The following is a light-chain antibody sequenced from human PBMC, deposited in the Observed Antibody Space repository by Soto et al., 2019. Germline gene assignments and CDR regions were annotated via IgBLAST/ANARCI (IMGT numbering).Light chain of an antibody. CDR1: QSVSSSY. Sequence: EIVLTQSPGTLSLSPGERATLSCRASQSVSSSYLAWYQQKPGQAPRLLIYGASSRATGIPDRFSGSGSGTDFTLTISILEPEDFAVYYCQQYGSSPTFCGGTKGEIK. V-gene: IGKV3-20*01. CDR3: QQYGSSPT. CDR2: GAS. J-gene: IGKJ4*01.